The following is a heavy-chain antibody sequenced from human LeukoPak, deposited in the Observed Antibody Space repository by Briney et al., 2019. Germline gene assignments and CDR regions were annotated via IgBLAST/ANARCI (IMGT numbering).Heavy chain of an antibody. J-gene: IGHJ4*02. CDR1: GFSLSTSGVG. CDR3: AHSLRGYCSGGSCYPGYFDY. Sequence: KESGPTLVKPTQTLTLTCTFSGFSLSTSGVGVGWIRQPPGKALEWLALIYWDDDKRYRPSLKSRLTITKDTSKNQVVLTMTNMDPVDTATYYCAHSLRGYCSGGSCYPGYFDYWGQGTLVTVSS. D-gene: IGHD2-15*01. CDR2: IYWDDDK. V-gene: IGHV2-5*02.